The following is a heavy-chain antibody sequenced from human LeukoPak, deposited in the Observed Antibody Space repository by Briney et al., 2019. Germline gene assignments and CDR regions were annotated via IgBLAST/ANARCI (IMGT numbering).Heavy chain of an antibody. D-gene: IGHD6-6*01. J-gene: IGHJ4*02. Sequence: SETLSLTCTVSGGSISSYYWSWIRQPPGKGLEWIGYIYDSGSTNYKPSLKSRVTISVDTSKNQFSLKLSSVTAADTALYYCARARYSSSPFDYWGQGNLVTVSS. CDR1: GGSISSYY. CDR3: ARARYSSSPFDY. CDR2: IYDSGST. V-gene: IGHV4-59*01.